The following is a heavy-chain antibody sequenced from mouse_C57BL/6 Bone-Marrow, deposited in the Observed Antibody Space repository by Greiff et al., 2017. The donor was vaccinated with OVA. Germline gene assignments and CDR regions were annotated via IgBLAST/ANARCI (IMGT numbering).Heavy chain of an antibody. D-gene: IGHD1-1*01. Sequence: EVMLVESGGGLVQPGGSLKLSCAASGFTFSDYYMYWVRQTPEKRLEWVAYISNGGGSTYYPDTVKGRFTISRDNAKNTLYLQMSRLKSEDTAMYYCARRGTTVVVDYWGQGTTLTVSS. V-gene: IGHV5-12*01. CDR1: GFTFSDYY. CDR2: ISNGGGST. J-gene: IGHJ2*01. CDR3: ARRGTTVVVDY.